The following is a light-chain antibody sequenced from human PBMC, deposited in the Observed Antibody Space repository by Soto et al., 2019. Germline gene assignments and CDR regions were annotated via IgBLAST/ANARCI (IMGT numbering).Light chain of an antibody. CDR2: DAS. V-gene: IGKV1-5*01. CDR3: QQYNSYPWT. Sequence: GDIVTIPCPASQSISSWLAWYHQKPGKAPKLLIYDASSLESGVPSRFSGSGSGTEFTLTISSLQPDDFATYYCQQYNSYPWTFGQGTKVDNK. J-gene: IGKJ1*01. CDR1: QSISSW.